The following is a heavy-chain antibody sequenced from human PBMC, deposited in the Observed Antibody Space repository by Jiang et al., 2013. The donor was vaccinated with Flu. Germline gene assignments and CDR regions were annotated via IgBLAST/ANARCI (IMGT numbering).Heavy chain of an antibody. CDR1: GYTFTNND. Sequence: QLVESGAEVKEPGASVKVSCKASGYTFTNNDINWVRRAPGQGLEWMGWMNPLFNNAGYAPKFQGRVTMTSDSSTSTAYMELTSLTSEDTAVYYCARGGWSEANWFDPWGQGTLVTVSS. D-gene: IGHD3-3*01. V-gene: IGHV1-8*02. CDR2: MNPLFNNA. CDR3: ARGGWSEANWFDP. J-gene: IGHJ5*02.